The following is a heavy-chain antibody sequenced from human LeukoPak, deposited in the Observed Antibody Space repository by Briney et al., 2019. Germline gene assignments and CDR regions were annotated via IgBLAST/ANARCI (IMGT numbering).Heavy chain of an antibody. D-gene: IGHD2-15*01. V-gene: IGHV3-13*01. CDR3: ARAGVVAARGYYYYYGMDV. J-gene: IGHJ6*02. CDR1: GFTFSSYD. Sequence: GGSLRLSCAASGFTFSSYDMHWVRQATGKGLEWVSAIGTAGDTYYPGSVKGRFTIFRENAKNSLYLQMNSLRAGDTAVYYRARAGVVAARGYYYYYGMDVWGQGTTVTVSS. CDR2: IGTAGDT.